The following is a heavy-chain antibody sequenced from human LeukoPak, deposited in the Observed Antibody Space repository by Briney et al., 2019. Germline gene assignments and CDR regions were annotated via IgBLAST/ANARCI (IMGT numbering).Heavy chain of an antibody. CDR2: ISAYNGNT. CDR3: AREDRGSLGYCSSTSRLPCYYYGMDV. V-gene: IGHV1-18*01. Sequence: GASVKVSCKASGYTFTSYGISWVRQAPGQGLEWMGWISAYNGNTNYAQKLQGRVTLNTDTSTSTAYMELRSLRSNDTAVYYCAREDRGSLGYCSSTSRLPCYYYGMDVWGQGTTVTVSS. D-gene: IGHD2-2*01. CDR1: GYTFTSYG. J-gene: IGHJ6*02.